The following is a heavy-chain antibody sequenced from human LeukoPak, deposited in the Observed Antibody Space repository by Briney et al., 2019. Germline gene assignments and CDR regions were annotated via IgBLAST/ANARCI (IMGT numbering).Heavy chain of an antibody. V-gene: IGHV4-59*08. D-gene: IGHD6-19*01. CDR2: IYYSGST. CDR3: ARQGGSAWYGVDY. CDR1: GGSISSYS. J-gene: IGHJ4*02. Sequence: PSETLSLTCTVSGGSISSYSWSWIRQPPGKGLEWIGYIYYSGSTNYNPSLKSRVTISVDTSKNQFSLKLSSVTAADTAVYYCARQGGSAWYGVDYWGQGTLVTVSS.